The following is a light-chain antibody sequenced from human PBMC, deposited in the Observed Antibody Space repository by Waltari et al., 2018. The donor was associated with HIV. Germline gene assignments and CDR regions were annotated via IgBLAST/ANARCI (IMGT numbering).Light chain of an antibody. Sequence: SHGLTQPPSVSVSPGQTAEITCSRDVLSNQYAFWYQHRAGQAPVILIYRDDERPSEVPERFSGSSSGATVALTISGVQAEDEADYYCQSRDISGTHVVFGGGTKLTVL. CDR3: QSRDISGTHVV. CDR1: VLSNQY. CDR2: RDD. V-gene: IGLV3-25*02. J-gene: IGLJ2*01.